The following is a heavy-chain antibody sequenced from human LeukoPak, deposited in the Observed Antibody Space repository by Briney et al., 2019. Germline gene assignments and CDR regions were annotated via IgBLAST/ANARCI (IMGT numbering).Heavy chain of an antibody. Sequence: SETLSLTCAVSGGSFSDFYWSWIRQSPGKGLEWIGQINHSGSTNYNSSLKSRVTISEDTSKNQFSLNLNSVTAADTAVYYCARVSLSAFDPWGQGTLVTVSS. D-gene: IGHD2-2*01. CDR1: GGSFSDFY. J-gene: IGHJ5*02. V-gene: IGHV4-34*01. CDR3: ARVSLSAFDP. CDR2: INHSGST.